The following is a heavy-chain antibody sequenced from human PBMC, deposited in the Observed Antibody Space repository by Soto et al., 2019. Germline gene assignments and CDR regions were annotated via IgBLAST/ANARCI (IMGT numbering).Heavy chain of an antibody. CDR2: INPSGGST. D-gene: IGHD4-4*01. CDR1: GYTFTSYY. J-gene: IGHJ6*02. Sequence: ASVKVSCKASGYTFTSYYMHWVRQAPGQGLEWMGIINPSGGSTSYAQKFQGRVTMTRDTSTSTVYMELSSLRSEDTAVYYCAMLTDYSNYDDYYYGMDVWGQGTTVTVS. CDR3: AMLTDYSNYDDYYYGMDV. V-gene: IGHV1-46*01.